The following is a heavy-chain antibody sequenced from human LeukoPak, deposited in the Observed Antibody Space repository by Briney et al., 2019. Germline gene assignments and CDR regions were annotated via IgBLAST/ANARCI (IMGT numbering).Heavy chain of an antibody. CDR1: GFPFSIYE. CDR3: ALLAVASDFDY. D-gene: IGHD6-19*01. J-gene: IGHJ4*02. V-gene: IGHV3-48*03. CDR2: IGSSGTTR. Sequence: GGSLRLFCAVSGFPFSIYEMNWVRQAPGKGLEWVSNIGSSGTTRYYADSVKCRFSISRDNAKNSLYLQMNSLRVEDTGVYYCALLAVASDFDYWGQGALVTVSS.